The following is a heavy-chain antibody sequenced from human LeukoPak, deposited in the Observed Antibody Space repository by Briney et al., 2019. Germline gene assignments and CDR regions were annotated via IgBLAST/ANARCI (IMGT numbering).Heavy chain of an antibody. CDR2: ISSSGSTI. V-gene: IGHV3-48*03. CDR3: AREDYGDYAPRFDY. J-gene: IGHJ4*02. CDR1: GFTFSSYE. D-gene: IGHD4-17*01. Sequence: PGGSLRLSCAASGFTFSSYEMNWVRQAPGKGLEWVSYISSSGSTIYYADSVKGRFTISRDNAKNSLYLQMNSLRAEDTAVYYCAREDYGDYAPRFDYWGQGTLVTVSS.